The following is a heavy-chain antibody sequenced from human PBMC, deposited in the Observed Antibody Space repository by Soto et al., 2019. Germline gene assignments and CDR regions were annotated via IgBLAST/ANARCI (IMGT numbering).Heavy chain of an antibody. CDR3: AGDERAPSQSAFFGAKDYYYYSGMDV. J-gene: IGHJ6*02. CDR1: GYTFTSYG. CDR2: ISAYNGNT. D-gene: IGHD3-10*01. Sequence: ASVKVSCKASGYTFTSYGISWVRQAPGQGLEWMGWISAYNGNTNYAQKLQGRVTMTTDTSTSTAYKELRSLRSDDTAVYYCAGDERAPSQSAFFGAKDYYYYSGMDVGGQGTRVTVPS. V-gene: IGHV1-18*01.